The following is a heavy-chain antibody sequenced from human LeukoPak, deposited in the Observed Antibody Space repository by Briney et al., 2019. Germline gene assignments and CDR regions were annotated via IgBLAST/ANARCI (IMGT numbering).Heavy chain of an antibody. Sequence: GASLRLSCAASGFTFSSYAMSWVRQAPGKGLEWVSSITHGGQIYYADSVKGRFTISRDNTKNSVYLQMDNLRDDDTAVYFCARDDRYGSGTLGKRFDPWGQGTLVSVSS. D-gene: IGHD3-10*01. V-gene: IGHV3-7*01. CDR1: GFTFSSYA. J-gene: IGHJ5*02. CDR2: ITHGGQI. CDR3: ARDDRYGSGTLGKRFDP.